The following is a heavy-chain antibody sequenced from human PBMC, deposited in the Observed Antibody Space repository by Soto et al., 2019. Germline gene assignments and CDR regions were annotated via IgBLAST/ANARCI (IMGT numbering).Heavy chain of an antibody. Sequence: GASVKVYCNASGYSFSTYTITCVRQAPGQGLEWMGGIIPRSGTSNYAQKFQGRVTITRDTSASTAYMELSSLRSEDTAVYYCASGGLVVVPLGYWGQGTLVTVSS. CDR1: GYSFSTYT. V-gene: IGHV1-69*05. CDR2: IIPRSGTS. CDR3: ASGGLVVVPLGY. J-gene: IGHJ4*02. D-gene: IGHD2-21*01.